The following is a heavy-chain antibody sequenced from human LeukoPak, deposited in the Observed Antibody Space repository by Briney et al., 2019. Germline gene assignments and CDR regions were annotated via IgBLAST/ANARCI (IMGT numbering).Heavy chain of an antibody. Sequence: SETLSLTCTVSGGSISSYYWSWIRQPAGKGLEWIGRIYTSGSTNYNPSLKSRVTMSVDTSKNQFSLQLTSVTAADTAVYYCARDVGTVTTHNWFDPWGQGTLVTVSS. J-gene: IGHJ5*02. CDR1: GGSISSYY. V-gene: IGHV4-4*07. CDR2: IYTSGST. D-gene: IGHD4-17*01. CDR3: ARDVGTVTTHNWFDP.